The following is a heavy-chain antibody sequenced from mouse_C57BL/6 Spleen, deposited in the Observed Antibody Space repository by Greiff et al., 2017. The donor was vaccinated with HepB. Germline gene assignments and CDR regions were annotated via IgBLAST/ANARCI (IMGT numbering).Heavy chain of an antibody. CDR3: ATSRQLRPFAY. J-gene: IGHJ3*01. D-gene: IGHD3-2*02. CDR2: ISYDGSN. CDR1: GYSITSVYY. Sequence: EVHLVESGPGLVKPSQSLSLTCSVTGYSITSVYYWNWIRPFPGNKLEWMGYISYDGSNNYNPSLKNRISITRDTSKNQFFLKLNSVTTEDTATCYCATSRQLRPFAYWGQGTLVTVSA. V-gene: IGHV3-6*01.